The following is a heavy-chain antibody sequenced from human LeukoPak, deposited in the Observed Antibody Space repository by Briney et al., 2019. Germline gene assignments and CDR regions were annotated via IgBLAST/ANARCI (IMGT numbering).Heavy chain of an antibody. CDR2: IKEDGSDR. CDR1: GFSFSNYW. J-gene: IGHJ3*02. D-gene: IGHD2-2*01. Sequence: GGSLRLSCAASGFSFSNYWMTWVRQAPGKGLERVANIKEDGSDRYYGDSVRGRFIISRDNAKNSLYLQMDSLRAEDTAVYYCAREVPAAMNAFDIWGQGTMVTVSS. CDR3: AREVPAAMNAFDI. V-gene: IGHV3-7*01.